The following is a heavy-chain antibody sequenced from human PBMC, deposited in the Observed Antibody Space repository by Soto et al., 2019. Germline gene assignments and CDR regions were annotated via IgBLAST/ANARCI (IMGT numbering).Heavy chain of an antibody. CDR2: IYSGGST. CDR1: GFTVSSNY. V-gene: IGHV3-53*04. Sequence: GGSLRLSCAASGFTVSSNYMSWVRQAPGKGLEWVSVIYSGGSTYYADSVKGRFTISRHNSKSTLYIQMNSLRAEDTAVYYCARENILTGNPAHAFDIWGQGTMVTVSS. J-gene: IGHJ3*02. D-gene: IGHD3-9*01. CDR3: ARENILTGNPAHAFDI.